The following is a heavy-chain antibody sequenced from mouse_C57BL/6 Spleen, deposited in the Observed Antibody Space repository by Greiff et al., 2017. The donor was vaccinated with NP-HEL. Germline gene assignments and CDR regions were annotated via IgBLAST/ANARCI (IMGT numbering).Heavy chain of an antibody. CDR2: IYPGDGDT. V-gene: IGHV1-80*01. Sequence: QVHVKQSGAELVKPGASVKISCKASGYAFSSYWMNWVKQRPGKGLEWIGQIYPGDGDTNYNGKFKGKATLTADKSSSTAYMQLSSLTSEDSAVYFCARWGIYYDYDVDYWGQGTSVTVSS. CDR1: GYAFSSYW. J-gene: IGHJ4*01. D-gene: IGHD2-4*01. CDR3: ARWGIYYDYDVDY.